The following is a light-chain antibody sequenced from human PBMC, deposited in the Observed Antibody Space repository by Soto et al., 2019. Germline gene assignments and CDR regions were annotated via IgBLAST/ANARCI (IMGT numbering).Light chain of an antibody. CDR1: SSDVGSYNR. CDR2: EVS. J-gene: IGLJ3*02. Sequence: QSALTQPPSVFGSPGQSVTISCTGTSSDVGSYNRVSWYQQPPGTAPKLMIYEVSNRPSGVPDRFSGSKSGNTASLTISGLQAEDEADYYCSLYTSSSTSWVFGGGTQLTVL. CDR3: SLYTSSSTSWV. V-gene: IGLV2-18*01.